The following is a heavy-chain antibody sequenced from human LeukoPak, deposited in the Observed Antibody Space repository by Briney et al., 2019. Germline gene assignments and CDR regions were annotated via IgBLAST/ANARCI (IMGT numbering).Heavy chain of an antibody. CDR2: VYYSGST. Sequence: SETLSLTCTVSGGSISSYYWSWVRQPPGKGLEWIGYVYYSGSTNYNPSLKSRVTISVDTSKDQFSLRLSSVTAADTAVYYCARGALYFDYWGQGTLVTVSS. V-gene: IGHV4-59*01. CDR3: ARGALYFDY. J-gene: IGHJ4*02. CDR1: GGSISSYY.